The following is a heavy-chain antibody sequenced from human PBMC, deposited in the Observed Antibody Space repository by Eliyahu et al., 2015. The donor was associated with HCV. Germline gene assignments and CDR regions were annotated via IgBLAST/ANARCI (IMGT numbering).Heavy chain of an antibody. CDR1: GXTXTSYG. D-gene: IGHD3-22*01. J-gene: IGHJ4*02. CDR2: ISAYNGNT. V-gene: IGHV1-18*04. Sequence: QVQLVQSGAEVKKPGASVKVXCTAXGXTXTSYGISWVXQAXGQGLXWMGWISAYNGNTNYAQKLQGRVTMTTDTSTSTAYMELRSLRSDDTAVYYCAREGGYDSSGYPVFWGQGTLVTVSS. CDR3: AREGGYDSSGYPVF.